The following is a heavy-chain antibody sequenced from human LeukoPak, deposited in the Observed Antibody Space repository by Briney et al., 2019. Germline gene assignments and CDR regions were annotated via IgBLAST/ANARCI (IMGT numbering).Heavy chain of an antibody. CDR2: ISAYNGNT. J-gene: IGHJ5*02. Sequence: GASVKVSCKASGYTFTSYGISWVRQAPGQGLEWMGWISAYNGNTNYAQKLQGRVTMTTDTSTSTAYMELRSLRSDDTAVYYCARDQAGNYDFWSGYEGFDPWGQGTLVTVSS. CDR1: GYTFTSYG. D-gene: IGHD3-3*01. V-gene: IGHV1-18*01. CDR3: ARDQAGNYDFWSGYEGFDP.